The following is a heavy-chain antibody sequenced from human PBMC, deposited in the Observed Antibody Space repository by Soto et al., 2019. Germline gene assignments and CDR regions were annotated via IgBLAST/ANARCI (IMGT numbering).Heavy chain of an antibody. CDR2: IYYSGST. V-gene: IGHV4-39*01. D-gene: IGHD3-3*01. Sequence: SETLSLTCTVSGGSISSSSYYWGWIRQPPGKGLEWIGSIYYSGSTYYNPSLKSRVTISVDTSKNQFSLKLSSVTAADTAVYYCARLPDFLDYWGQGTLVTVS. J-gene: IGHJ4*02. CDR3: ARLPDFLDY. CDR1: GGSISSSSYY.